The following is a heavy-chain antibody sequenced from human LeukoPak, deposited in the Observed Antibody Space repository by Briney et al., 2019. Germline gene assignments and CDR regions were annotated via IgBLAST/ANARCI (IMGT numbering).Heavy chain of an antibody. CDR2: VYYTGST. CDR3: ARGGPSWWYGFDT. J-gene: IGHJ3*02. D-gene: IGHD2-15*01. V-gene: IGHV4-61*01. CDR1: GGSVSRVSLY. Sequence: PSETLSLTCTVSGGSVSRVSLYWAWIRQSPEKGLEWIGYVYYTGSTNYNPSLKSRVSISIDTSKNQFSLKLNSVTAADTAVYYCARGGPSWWYGFDTRGQGTMVTVSS.